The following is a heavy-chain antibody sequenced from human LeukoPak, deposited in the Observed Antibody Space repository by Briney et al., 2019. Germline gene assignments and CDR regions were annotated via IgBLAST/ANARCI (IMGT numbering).Heavy chain of an antibody. CDR3: AKGALIYYDILTGYYAYFDY. CDR2: ISYDGSNK. D-gene: IGHD3-9*01. Sequence: GGSLRLSCAASGFTFSSYAMHWVRQAPGKGLEWVAVISYDGSNKYYADSVKGRFTISRDNSKNTLYLQMNSLRAEDTAVYYCAKGALIYYDILTGYYAYFDYWGQGTLVTVSS. CDR1: GFTFSSYA. V-gene: IGHV3-30-3*01. J-gene: IGHJ4*02.